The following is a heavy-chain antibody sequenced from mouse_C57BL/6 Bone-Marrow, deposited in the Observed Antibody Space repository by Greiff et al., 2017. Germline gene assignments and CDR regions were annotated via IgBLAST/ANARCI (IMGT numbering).Heavy chain of an antibody. J-gene: IGHJ4*01. CDR2: IRNKANNHAT. D-gene: IGHD1-1*01. CDR1: GFTFSDAW. CDR3: TRGITTVGGAMDY. V-gene: IGHV6-6*01. Sequence: EVHLVESGGGLVQPGGSMKLSCAASGFTFSDAWMDWVRQSPEKGLEWVAEIRNKANNHATYYAESVKGRFTISRDDSKSSVYLQMNSLRAEDTGIYYCTRGITTVGGAMDYWGQGTSVTVSS.